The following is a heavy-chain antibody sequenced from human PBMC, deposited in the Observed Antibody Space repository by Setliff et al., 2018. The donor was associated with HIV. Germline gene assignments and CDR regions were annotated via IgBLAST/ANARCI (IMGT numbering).Heavy chain of an antibody. V-gene: IGHV4-31*11. J-gene: IGHJ4*02. CDR2: IFHSGSN. Sequence: PSETLSLTCAVSDASFSSGSYYWSWIRQRPGKGLEWIGYIFHSGSNSSNPSLNSRITISIDTSKNQFSLKLGSVTAADTAVYYCARSYSGPGYAYFDYWGQGTLVTVSS. CDR1: DASFSSGSYY. D-gene: IGHD3-16*01. CDR3: ARSYSGPGYAYFDY.